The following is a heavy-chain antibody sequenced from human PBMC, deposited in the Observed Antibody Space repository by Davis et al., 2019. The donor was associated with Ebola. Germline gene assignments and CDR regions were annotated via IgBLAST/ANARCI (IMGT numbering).Heavy chain of an antibody. CDR3: ARFRFLEWLFFDY. CDR2: IYPGDSDT. V-gene: IGHV5-51*01. D-gene: IGHD3-3*01. CDR1: GYSFTSYW. Sequence: PGGSLRLSCKGSGYSFTSYWIGWMRQMPGKGLEWMGIIYPGDSDTRYSPSFQGQVTISADKSISTAYLQWSSLKASDTAMYYCARFRFLEWLFFDYWGQGTLVTVSS. J-gene: IGHJ4*02.